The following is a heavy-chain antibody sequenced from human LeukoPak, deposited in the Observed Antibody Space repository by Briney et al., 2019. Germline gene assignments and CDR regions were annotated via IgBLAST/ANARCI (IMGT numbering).Heavy chain of an antibody. D-gene: IGHD5-18*01. J-gene: IGHJ6*04. CDR3: ARDGGYSYGYYHYGIDV. CDR2: IYSGGST. V-gene: IGHV3-53*01. CDR1: GFTVSSNY. Sequence: GGSLRLSCAASGFTVSSNYMSWVRQAPGKGLEWVSAIYSGGSTSYAASEKGRFTIGRDHSKNTQYLQMNRLRAEDTAVYYCARDGGYSYGYYHYGIDVGGKGTTVSVSS.